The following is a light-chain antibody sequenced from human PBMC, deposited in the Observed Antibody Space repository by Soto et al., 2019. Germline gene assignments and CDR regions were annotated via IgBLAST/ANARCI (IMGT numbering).Light chain of an antibody. CDR2: EVT. J-gene: IGLJ1*01. CDR1: SSDVGDYNY. Sequence: QSALTQPASVSGSPGQSITISCTGASSDVGDYNYVSWYQEHPGQVPKLIIFEVTTRPSGVSDRFSGSRSANTASLTISGLQAQDEADYYCSSYSSNNILSYVFGTGTKLTVL. V-gene: IGLV2-14*01. CDR3: SSYSSNNILSYV.